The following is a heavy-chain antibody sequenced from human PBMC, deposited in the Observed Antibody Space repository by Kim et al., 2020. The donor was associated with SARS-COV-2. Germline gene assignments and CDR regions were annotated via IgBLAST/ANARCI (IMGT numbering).Heavy chain of an antibody. Sequence: GGSLRLSCAASGFTFSSYAMSWVRQAPGKGLEWVSDISGSGGSIYYADSVKGRFTISRDNSKNTLYLQMNSLRAEDTAVYYCAKDSLPNFTVTTHPWGQGTLVTVSS. D-gene: IGHD4-17*01. V-gene: IGHV3-23*01. CDR3: AKDSLPNFTVTTHP. CDR1: GFTFSSYA. J-gene: IGHJ5*02. CDR2: ISGSGGSI.